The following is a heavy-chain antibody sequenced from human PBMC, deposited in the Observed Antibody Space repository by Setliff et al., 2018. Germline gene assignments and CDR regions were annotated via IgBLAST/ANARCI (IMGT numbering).Heavy chain of an antibody. V-gene: IGHV3-21*01. J-gene: IGHJ4*02. Sequence: PGGSLRLSCAASGFTFSTYSMHWVRQAPGKGLEWVSSISDSSIYIYYRDSVTGRFTISRDNSKNTLYLQMNSLSAEDTAVYYCARTCSGSTCHAGLDYWGQGIPVTVSS. CDR3: ARTCSGSTCHAGLDY. CDR2: ISDSSIYI. D-gene: IGHD6-19*01. CDR1: GFTFSTYS.